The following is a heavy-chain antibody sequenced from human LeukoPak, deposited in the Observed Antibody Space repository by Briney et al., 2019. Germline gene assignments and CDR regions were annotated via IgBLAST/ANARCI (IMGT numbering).Heavy chain of an antibody. CDR3: ARVFNAAGYYTSHYYFDY. J-gene: IGHJ4*02. D-gene: IGHD3/OR15-3a*01. CDR1: GFTFSSYW. V-gene: IGHV3-7*01. CDR2: IKQDGSEK. Sequence: PGGSLRLSCAASGFTFSSYWMSWVRQAPGKGLEWVANIKQDGSEKYYVDSVKGRFTISRDNAKNSLYLQMNSLRAEDTAVYYCARVFNAAGYYTSHYYFDYWGQGTLVTVSS.